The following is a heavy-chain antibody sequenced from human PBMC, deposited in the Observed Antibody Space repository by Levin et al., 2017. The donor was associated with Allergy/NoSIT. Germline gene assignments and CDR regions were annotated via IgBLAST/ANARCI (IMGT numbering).Heavy chain of an antibody. Sequence: SVKVSCKASGGTFSSYAISWVRQAPGQGLEWMGRIIPILGIANYAQKFQGRVTITADKSTSTAYMELSSLRSEDTAVYYCAGDSDDYTNYYYYYGMDVWGKGTTVTVSS. V-gene: IGHV1-69*04. D-gene: IGHD5-24*01. J-gene: IGHJ6*04. CDR1: GGTFSSYA. CDR3: AGDSDDYTNYYYYYGMDV. CDR2: IIPILGIA.